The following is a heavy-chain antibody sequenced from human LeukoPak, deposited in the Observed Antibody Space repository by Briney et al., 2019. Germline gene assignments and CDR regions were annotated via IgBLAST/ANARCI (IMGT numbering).Heavy chain of an antibody. J-gene: IGHJ3*02. CDR1: GFTFRSHW. Sequence: PGGSLRLSCVGSGFTFRSHWVNWVRQSPGKGLEWVANIKPDGIDKYYVDSARGRFTVSRDNAKNSAFLQMNSLRAEDTAIYYCATISAQTLDIWGQGTLVSVSS. D-gene: IGHD5-24*01. CDR2: IKPDGIDK. V-gene: IGHV3-7*01. CDR3: ATISAQTLDI.